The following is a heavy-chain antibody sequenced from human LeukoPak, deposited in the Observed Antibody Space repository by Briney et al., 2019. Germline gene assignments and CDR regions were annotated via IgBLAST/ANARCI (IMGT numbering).Heavy chain of an antibody. CDR1: GGTFSSYA. CDR2: VIPILGIA. Sequence: ASEKVSCKASGGTFSSYAISWVRQAPGQGLEWMGRVIPILGIANYAQKFQGRVTITADKSTSTAYMELSSLRSEDTAVYYCAREFSGVPAAGVGAGELWGQGTLVTVSS. V-gene: IGHV1-69*04. J-gene: IGHJ4*02. D-gene: IGHD2-2*01. CDR3: AREFSGVPAAGVGAGEL.